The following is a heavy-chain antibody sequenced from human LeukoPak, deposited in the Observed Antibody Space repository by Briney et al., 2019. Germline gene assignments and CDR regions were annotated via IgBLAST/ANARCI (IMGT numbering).Heavy chain of an antibody. V-gene: IGHV1-69*13. D-gene: IGHD3-3*01. CDR3: AREDKRFTIFGVVIPNDYYYYGMDV. CDR1: GGTFSSYA. CDR2: IIPIFGTA. J-gene: IGHJ6*02. Sequence: GASVTVSCKASGGTFSSYAISWVRQAPGQGLEWMGGIIPIFGTANYAQKFQGRVTITADESTSTAYMELSSLRSEDTAVYYCAREDKRFTIFGVVIPNDYYYYGMDVRGQGTTVTVSS.